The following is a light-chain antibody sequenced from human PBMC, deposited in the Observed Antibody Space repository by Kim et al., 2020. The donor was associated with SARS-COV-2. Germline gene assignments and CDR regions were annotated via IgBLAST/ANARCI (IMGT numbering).Light chain of an antibody. CDR2: QDT. CDR3: QAWDSTKGVV. J-gene: IGLJ2*01. V-gene: IGLV3-1*01. CDR1: KLGNKY. Sequence: VSPGQTASITCSGDKLGNKYTSWYQQKAGQSPVVVISQDTQRPSGIPERFSGSNSGNTATLTISGTQAMDEADYYCQAWDSTKGVVFGGGTQLTVL.